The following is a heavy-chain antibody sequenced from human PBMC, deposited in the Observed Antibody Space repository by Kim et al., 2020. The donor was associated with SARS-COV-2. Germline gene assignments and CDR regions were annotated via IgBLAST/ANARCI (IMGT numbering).Heavy chain of an antibody. J-gene: IGHJ5*02. Sequence: GGSLRLSCAASGFTVSDNYMSWVRQAPGKGLEWVSATYTSDNTYYGYSVAGRFTISRDNSKNTLYLQMNSLRAEDTAVYYCARLRILGAFSNWFDPWGQG. D-gene: IGHD1-26*01. CDR2: TYTSDNT. V-gene: IGHV3-66*04. CDR1: GFTVSDNY. CDR3: ARLRILGAFSNWFDP.